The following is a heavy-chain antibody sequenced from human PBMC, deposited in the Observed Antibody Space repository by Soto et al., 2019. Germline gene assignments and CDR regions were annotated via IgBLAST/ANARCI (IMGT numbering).Heavy chain of an antibody. CDR3: ARGGDWQFDY. Sequence: QVQLQESGPGLVKPSGTLSLTCAVSGDSISSDKWWSWVRQPPGKGLEWIGEIHHSGRTNYNPSLKSRVTILVEKSKNQVSLELSSMTAAATAVYYCARGGDWQFDYWGQGTLVPVSS. CDR2: IHHSGRT. V-gene: IGHV4-4*02. D-gene: IGHD2-21*02. CDR1: GDSISSDKW. J-gene: IGHJ4*02.